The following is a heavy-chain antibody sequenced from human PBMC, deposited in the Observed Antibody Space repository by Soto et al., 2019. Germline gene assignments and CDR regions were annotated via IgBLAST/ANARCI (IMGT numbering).Heavy chain of an antibody. CDR3: AHRYWAESGTRYYFDY. Sequence: QITFTESGPTLVKPTQTLTLTCTFSGFSFSTSAVGVGGIRQPPGKALEWLALIYWDDDKRYSPVLTSSFTITKDTSINQGVLTLTNMDPVDTGTYYCAHRYWAESGTRYYFDYWGQGTLVTVSS. CDR1: GFSFSTSAVG. D-gene: IGHD6-13*01. J-gene: IGHJ4*02. CDR2: IYWDDDK. V-gene: IGHV2-5*02.